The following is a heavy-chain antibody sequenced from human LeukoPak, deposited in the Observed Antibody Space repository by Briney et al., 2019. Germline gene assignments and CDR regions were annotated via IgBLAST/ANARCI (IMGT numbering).Heavy chain of an antibody. Sequence: SETLSLTCTVSGGSISSSSYYWGWIRQPPGKGLERIGSIYYSGSTYYNPSLKSRVTISVDTSKNQFSLKLSSVTAADTAVYYCASKGITRLDCWSGLNWFDPWGQGTLVTVSS. CDR1: GGSISSSSYY. V-gene: IGHV4-39*01. J-gene: IGHJ5*02. CDR3: ASKGITRLDCWSGLNWFDP. CDR2: IYYSGST. D-gene: IGHD3-3*01.